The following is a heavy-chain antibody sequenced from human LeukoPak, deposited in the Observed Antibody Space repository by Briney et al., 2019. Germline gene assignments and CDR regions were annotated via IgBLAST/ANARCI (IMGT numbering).Heavy chain of an antibody. CDR3: AKDQSYYYASGSNYNWFDP. Sequence: PGESLRLSCAASGFIFSTYGMHWVRQAPGKGLEWVAVISYDGTNKYYADSVRGRFTISRDNSKNTLYLQMNRLRDEDTAVYYCAKDQSYYYASGSNYNWFDPWGQGTLVTVSS. CDR2: ISYDGTNK. CDR1: GFIFSTYG. V-gene: IGHV3-30*18. D-gene: IGHD3-10*01. J-gene: IGHJ5*02.